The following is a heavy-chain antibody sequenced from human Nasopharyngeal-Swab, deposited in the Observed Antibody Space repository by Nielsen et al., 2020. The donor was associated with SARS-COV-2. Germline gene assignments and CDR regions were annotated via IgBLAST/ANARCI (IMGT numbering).Heavy chain of an antibody. D-gene: IGHD2-2*01. CDR3: AKDLYCSSTSCYEGYYYYYGMDV. Sequence: GGSLRLSCAASGFTFRSYAMGWVRQAPGKGLEWVSSISGGGGSTYYADSVKGRFTISRDNAKNSPYLQMNSLRAEDTALYYCAKDLYCSSTSCYEGYYYYYGMDVWGQGTTVTVSS. V-gene: IGHV3-23*01. CDR2: ISGGGGST. J-gene: IGHJ6*02. CDR1: GFTFRSYA.